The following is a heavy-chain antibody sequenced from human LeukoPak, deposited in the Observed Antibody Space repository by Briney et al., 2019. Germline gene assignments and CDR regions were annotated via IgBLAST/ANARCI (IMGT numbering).Heavy chain of an antibody. CDR2: ISSSGSYI. J-gene: IGHJ4*02. V-gene: IGHV3-21*01. Sequence: PGGSLRPSCAASGFTFSTYWMHWVRQAPGKGLVWVSSISSSGSYIWYADSVKGRFTISRDNAKNSLYLQMNSLSAEDTAVYYCAREGGLQGLYYFDYWGQGTLVTVSS. CDR3: AREGGLQGLYYFDY. D-gene: IGHD5-24*01. CDR1: GFTFSTYW.